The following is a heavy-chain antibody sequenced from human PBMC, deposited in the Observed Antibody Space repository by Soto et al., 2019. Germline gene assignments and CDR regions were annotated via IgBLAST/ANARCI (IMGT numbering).Heavy chain of an antibody. Sequence: GGSLRLSCAASGFTVSSNYMSWVRQAPGKGLEWVSVIYSGGSTYYADSVKGRFTISRHNSKNTLYLQMNSLRAEDTAVYYCARDGCSGGSCYSGSAFDIWGQGTMVTVSS. V-gene: IGHV3-53*04. J-gene: IGHJ3*02. CDR1: GFTVSSNY. D-gene: IGHD2-15*01. CDR2: IYSGGST. CDR3: ARDGCSGGSCYSGSAFDI.